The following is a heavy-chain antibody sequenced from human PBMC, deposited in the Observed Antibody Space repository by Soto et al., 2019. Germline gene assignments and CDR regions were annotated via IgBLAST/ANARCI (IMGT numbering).Heavy chain of an antibody. Sequence: SETLSLTCIVSGASVSSNSYYWTWIRQPPGKGLEWIGYTDYSGSTKYNPSLKSRVTISVDTSKNQFSLRVSSVTAADTAMYYCARADRQYCSVSTCYIFDYWGQGAQVTSPQ. J-gene: IGHJ4*02. CDR1: GASVSSNSYY. D-gene: IGHD2-2*02. CDR2: TDYSGST. CDR3: ARADRQYCSVSTCYIFDY. V-gene: IGHV4-61*01.